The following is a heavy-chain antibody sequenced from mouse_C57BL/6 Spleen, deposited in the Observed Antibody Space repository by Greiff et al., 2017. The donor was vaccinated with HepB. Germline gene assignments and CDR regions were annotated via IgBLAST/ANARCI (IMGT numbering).Heavy chain of an antibody. CDR1: GFTFSSYG. D-gene: IGHD4-1*02. Sequence: EVKLVESGGDLVKPGGSLKLSCAASGFTFSSYGMSWVRQTPDKRLEWVATISSGGSYTYYPDSVKGRFTISRDKTKNTLYLQMSSMKSEDTAMYYCAGQEGQLGPPDYWGQGTTLTVSS. V-gene: IGHV5-6*01. CDR2: ISSGGSYT. CDR3: AGQEGQLGPPDY. J-gene: IGHJ2*01.